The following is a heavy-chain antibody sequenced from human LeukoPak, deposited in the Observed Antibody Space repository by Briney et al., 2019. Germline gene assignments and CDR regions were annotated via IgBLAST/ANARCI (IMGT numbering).Heavy chain of an antibody. J-gene: IGHJ4*02. CDR1: GFTFSSYA. CDR3: AKGPRYGQNRAYGY. Sequence: PGGSLTLSCAVSGFTFSSYAMRWVRRAPGRGLEWVSTNSGTGGSTYYEDSVKGRFTNSRDNSKNTLYLQMNSLRAEDTAVYYCAKGPRYGQNRAYGYWGQGTLVTVSS. D-gene: IGHD3-10*01. CDR2: NSGTGGST. V-gene: IGHV3-23*01.